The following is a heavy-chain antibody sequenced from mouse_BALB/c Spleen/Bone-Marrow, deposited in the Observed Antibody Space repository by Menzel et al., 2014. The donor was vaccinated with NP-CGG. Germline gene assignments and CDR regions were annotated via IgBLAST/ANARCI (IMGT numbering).Heavy chain of an antibody. CDR3: ARGRDYDVFSY. J-gene: IGHJ3*01. D-gene: IGHD2-4*01. Sequence: QVQLQQSGAELGRPGASVKLSCKASGYTFTSYWMNWVKQRPEQGLEWIGRIDPYDSETHYNQKFKDKAILTVDKSSSTAYVQLSSLTSEDSAVYYCARGRDYDVFSYWGQGTLVTVSA. CDR2: IDPYDSET. V-gene: IGHV1-52*01. CDR1: GYTFTSYW.